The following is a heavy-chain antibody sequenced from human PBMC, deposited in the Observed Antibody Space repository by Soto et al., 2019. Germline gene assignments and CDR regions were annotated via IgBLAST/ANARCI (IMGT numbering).Heavy chain of an antibody. CDR2: IIPNNGGT. Sequence: QVQLEQSGAEVKKPGASVKVSCKASAYIFTDYYIHWVRQAPGQGLEWMGGIIPNNGGTKYAQKFQDRVTMTRDPSITTAYMDLSRLRSDDTAVYYCARGTFDTSGNYFAGWFGPWGQGTLVTVSS. J-gene: IGHJ5*02. CDR3: ARGTFDTSGNYFAGWFGP. D-gene: IGHD3-22*01. CDR1: AYIFTDYY. V-gene: IGHV1-2*02.